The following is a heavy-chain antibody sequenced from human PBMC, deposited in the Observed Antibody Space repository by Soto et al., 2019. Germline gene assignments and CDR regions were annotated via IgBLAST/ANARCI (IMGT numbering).Heavy chain of an antibody. J-gene: IGHJ4*02. Sequence: GGSLRLSCAASGFTFSSYGMHWVRQAPGKGLEWVAVIWYDGSNKYYADSVKGRFTISRDNSKNTLYLQMNSLRAEDTAVYYCARGLEYDFWSGFPCDYWGQGTLVTVSS. D-gene: IGHD3-3*01. CDR1: GFTFSSYG. CDR2: IWYDGSNK. V-gene: IGHV3-33*01. CDR3: ARGLEYDFWSGFPCDY.